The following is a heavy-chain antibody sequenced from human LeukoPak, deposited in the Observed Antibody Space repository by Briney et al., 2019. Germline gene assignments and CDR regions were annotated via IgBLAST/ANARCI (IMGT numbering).Heavy chain of an antibody. D-gene: IGHD2-15*01. CDR1: GFTFSSYA. CDR2: ISHSGTTT. CDR3: AKAPPPYCSGGSCFDAFDI. Sequence: PGGSLRLSCAASGFTFSSYAMSWVRQAPGKGLEWVSAISHSGTTTYYADSVKGRFTFSRDNSKNTLYLQMNNLRAEDTAVYYCAKAPPPYCSGGSCFDAFDIWGQGTMVTVSS. V-gene: IGHV3-23*01. J-gene: IGHJ3*02.